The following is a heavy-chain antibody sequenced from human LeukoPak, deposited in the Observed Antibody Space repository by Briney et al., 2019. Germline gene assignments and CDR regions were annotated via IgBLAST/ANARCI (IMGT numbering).Heavy chain of an antibody. CDR1: GGSISSSSYY. V-gene: IGHV4-39*07. D-gene: IGHD6-13*01. J-gene: IGHJ4*02. CDR3: ARVAAAAVIFDY. Sequence: SETLSLTCTVSGGSISSSSYYWGWIRQPPGKGLEWIGSIYYSGSTYYNPSLKSRVTISVDTSKNQFSLKLSSVTAADTAVYYCARVAAAAVIFDYWGQGTLVTVSS. CDR2: IYYSGST.